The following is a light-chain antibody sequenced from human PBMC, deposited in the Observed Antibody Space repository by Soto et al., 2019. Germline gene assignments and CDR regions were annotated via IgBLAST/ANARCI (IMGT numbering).Light chain of an antibody. V-gene: IGLV2-14*01. CDR3: SSYTRTRVI. Sequence: QTVVTQPASVSGSPGQSITISCTGTSSDVGGYTYVSWYQQHPGKAPKLMIYEVSNRPSGVSNRFSGSKSGNTASLTISGLQAEDEADYYCSSYTRTRVIFGGGTKLTVL. J-gene: IGLJ2*01. CDR1: SSDVGGYTY. CDR2: EVS.